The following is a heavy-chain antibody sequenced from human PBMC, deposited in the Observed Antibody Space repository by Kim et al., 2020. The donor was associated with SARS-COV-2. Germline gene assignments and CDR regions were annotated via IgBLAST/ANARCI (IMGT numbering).Heavy chain of an antibody. D-gene: IGHD6-19*01. CDR2: ISAYNGNT. J-gene: IGHJ6*02. Sequence: ASVKVSCKASGYTFTSYGISWVRQAPGQGLEWMGWISAYNGNTNYAQKLQGRVTMTTDTSTSTAYMVLRSLRSDDTAVYYCARDSGAVTYDYYYYYGMDVWGQGTTVTVSS. V-gene: IGHV1-18*01. CDR3: ARDSGAVTYDYYYYYGMDV. CDR1: GYTFTSYG.